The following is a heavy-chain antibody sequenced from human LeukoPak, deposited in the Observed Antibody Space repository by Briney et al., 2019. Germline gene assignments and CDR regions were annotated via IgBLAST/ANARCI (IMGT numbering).Heavy chain of an antibody. Sequence: PGGSLRLSCAASGFTFSNYAMSWVRQAPGKGLEWVSAISGSDGSTNYADSVKGRFTISRDNSKNTLYLQINSLRVEDTAVYYCARDQLGAVLYFDYWGQGALVTVSS. V-gene: IGHV3-23*01. CDR1: GFTFSNYA. CDR3: ARDQLGAVLYFDY. CDR2: ISGSDGST. D-gene: IGHD1-1*01. J-gene: IGHJ4*02.